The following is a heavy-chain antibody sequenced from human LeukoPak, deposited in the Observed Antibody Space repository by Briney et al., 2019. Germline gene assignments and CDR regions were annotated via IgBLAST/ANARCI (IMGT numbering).Heavy chain of an antibody. CDR3: ARVRYRLAETYIDY. CDR2: INPNSGDT. J-gene: IGHJ4*02. V-gene: IGHV1-2*02. D-gene: IGHD3-16*01. Sequence: GASVKVSCKASGYTFTAYYVHWVRQAPGQGLEWMGWINPNSGDTNYAQKFQGRVAMTRDTSISTAYMELSRLRSDDTAVYYCARVRYRLAETYIDYWGQGTLVTVSS. CDR1: GYTFTAYY.